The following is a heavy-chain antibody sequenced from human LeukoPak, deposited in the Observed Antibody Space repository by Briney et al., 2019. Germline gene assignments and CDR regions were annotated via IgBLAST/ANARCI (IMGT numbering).Heavy chain of an antibody. CDR2: ISAYNGNT. J-gene: IGHJ4*02. CDR3: ARDYSVGGSWLRLFDY. Sequence: GASVKVSCKASGYTFTGYYMHWVRQAPGQGLEWMGWISAYNGNTNYAQKLQGRVTMTTDTSTSTAYMELRSLRSDDTAVHYCARDYSVGGSWLRLFDYWGQGTLVTVSS. V-gene: IGHV1-18*04. CDR1: GYTFTGYY. D-gene: IGHD5-12*01.